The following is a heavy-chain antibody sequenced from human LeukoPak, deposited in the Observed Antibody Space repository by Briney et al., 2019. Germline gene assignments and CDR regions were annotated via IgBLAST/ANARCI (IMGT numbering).Heavy chain of an antibody. D-gene: IGHD6-19*01. V-gene: IGHV3-23*01. CDR3: ARRSGIAVAGAFDY. CDR1: GFTFSRYA. Sequence: GGSLRLSCAASGFTFSRYAMTWVRQAPGKGLEWFSSISASGGNTYYADSVKGRFTISRDNSKNTLYLQMNSLRAEDTAVYYCARRSGIAVAGAFDYWGQGTLVTVSS. J-gene: IGHJ4*02. CDR2: ISASGGNT.